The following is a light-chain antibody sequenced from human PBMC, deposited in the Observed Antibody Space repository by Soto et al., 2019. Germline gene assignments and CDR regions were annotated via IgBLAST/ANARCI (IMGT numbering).Light chain of an antibody. V-gene: IGKV3-15*01. Sequence: EIVMTQSPATLSVSPGERATLSCRASQSVSSNLAWYQQKPGQAPRLLIYGASTRATGIPARFSGSGSGTEFTLTISSLHSEDFAVSYCQQYKNGLSTLGGGTKVEIK. CDR1: QSVSSN. CDR3: QQYKNGLST. CDR2: GAS. J-gene: IGKJ4*01.